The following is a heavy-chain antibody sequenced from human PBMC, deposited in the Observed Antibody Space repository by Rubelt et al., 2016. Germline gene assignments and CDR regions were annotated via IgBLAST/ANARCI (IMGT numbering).Heavy chain of an antibody. CDR2: INHSGST. Sequence: QVQLQESGPGLVKPSQTLSLTCAVYGVTFSGYYCSWIRQPPGKGLEWIGEINHSGSTNSNPSLKSRVTISVDTSKIQLSLKLRSVTAADTAVYYCARGDEYGDYLGWFDPWGQGTLVTVSS. V-gene: IGHV4-34*09. D-gene: IGHD4-17*01. CDR3: ARGDEYGDYLGWFDP. CDR1: GVTFSGYY. J-gene: IGHJ5*02.